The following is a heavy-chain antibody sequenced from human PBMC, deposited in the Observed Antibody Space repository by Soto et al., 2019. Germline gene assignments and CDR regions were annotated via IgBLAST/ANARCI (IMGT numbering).Heavy chain of an antibody. CDR3: AREQTRWLKDAFDI. D-gene: IGHD5-12*01. V-gene: IGHV1-18*01. CDR1: GYTFNNFA. J-gene: IGHJ3*02. Sequence: QVQLVQSGPEVKKPGASVRVSCKASGYTFNNFAINWVRQAPGQGLEWLGWISPYNGETEYAQKFQGRVMMTTDASTSTAYLEVRSLRSDETAVYYCAREQTRWLKDAFDIWGQRTMVIVSS. CDR2: ISPYNGET.